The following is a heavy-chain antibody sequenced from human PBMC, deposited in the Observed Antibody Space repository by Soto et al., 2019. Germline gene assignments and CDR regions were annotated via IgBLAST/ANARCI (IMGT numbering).Heavy chain of an antibody. V-gene: IGHV4-30-4*08. CDR3: PRVGHINWFDP. Sequence: SETLSLTCTVSGGSISSYYWSWIRQPPGKGLEWIGYIYYSGSAYYNPSLKSRVTISVDTSKNQFSLKLSSVTAADTAVYYCPRVGHINWFDPWGQGTLVTVSS. CDR1: GGSISSYY. D-gene: IGHD2-21*01. CDR2: IYYSGSA. J-gene: IGHJ5*02.